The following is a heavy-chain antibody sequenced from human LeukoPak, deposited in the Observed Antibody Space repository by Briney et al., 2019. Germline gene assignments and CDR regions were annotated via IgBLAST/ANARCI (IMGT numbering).Heavy chain of an antibody. V-gene: IGHV4-30-2*01. CDR1: GGSISSGGYS. Sequence: SETLSLTCAVSGGSISSGGYSWSWIRRPPGKGLEWIGYIYHSGSTYYNPSLKSRVTISVDRSKNQFSLKLSSVTAADTAVYYCARGSSYYDILTGYYELDYFDYWGQGTLVTVSS. CDR3: ARGSSYYDILTGYYELDYFDY. CDR2: IYHSGST. J-gene: IGHJ4*02. D-gene: IGHD3-9*01.